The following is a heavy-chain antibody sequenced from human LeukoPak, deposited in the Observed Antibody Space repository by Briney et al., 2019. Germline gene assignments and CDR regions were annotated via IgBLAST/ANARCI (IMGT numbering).Heavy chain of an antibody. CDR2: IRYDGSNK. CDR1: GFTFSSYA. J-gene: IGHJ4*02. Sequence: SGGSLRLSCPASGFTFSSYARHWFRQAPGKGLRGVAFIRYDGSNKYYADSVKGRFTISRDNSKNTLYLQMNGLRAEDTAAYYCAKGLVAAEGDYYFDYWGQGTLVTVSS. D-gene: IGHD2-15*01. CDR3: AKGLVAAEGDYYFDY. V-gene: IGHV3-30*02.